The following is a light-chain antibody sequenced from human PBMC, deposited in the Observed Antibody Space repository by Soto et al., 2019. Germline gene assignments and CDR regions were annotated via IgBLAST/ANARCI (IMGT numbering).Light chain of an antibody. CDR2: KVS. Sequence: DVVMTQSPLSLPVTLGQPASISCSSSQSLVYSDGNIYLNLFQQRPGQSPRRLIYKVSYWDSGVPDRFSGSGSGTDFTLKISRVESENACMQRTNWPRITFGGGTTVEIK. CDR1: QSLVYSDGNIY. CDR3: MQRTNWPRIT. V-gene: IGKV2D-30*01. J-gene: IGKJ4*01.